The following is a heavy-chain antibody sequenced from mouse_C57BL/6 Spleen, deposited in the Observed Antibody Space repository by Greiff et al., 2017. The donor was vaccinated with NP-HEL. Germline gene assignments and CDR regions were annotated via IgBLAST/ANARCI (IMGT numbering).Heavy chain of an antibody. CDR1: GYTFTSYW. J-gene: IGHJ1*03. CDR3: AKFYDYDGYFDV. CDR2: IYPGSGST. Sequence: QVQLKQSGAELVKPGASVKMSCKASGYTFTSYWITWVKQRPGQGLEWIGDIYPGSGSTNYNEKFKSKATLTVDTSSSTAYMQLSSLTSEDSAVYYCAKFYDYDGYFDVWGTGTTVTVSS. V-gene: IGHV1-55*01. D-gene: IGHD2-4*01.